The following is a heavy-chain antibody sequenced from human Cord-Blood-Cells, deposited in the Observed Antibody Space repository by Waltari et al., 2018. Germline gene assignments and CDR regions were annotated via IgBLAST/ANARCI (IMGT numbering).Heavy chain of an antibody. D-gene: IGHD6-13*01. J-gene: IGHJ4*02. CDR2: IYHSGST. Sequence: QVQLQESGPGLVKPSETLSLTCAVSGYSISSGYYWGWIRQPPGKGLEWIGGIYHSGSTYYNPSLKSRVTISVDTSKNQFSLKLSSVTAADTAVYYCARLKYSSRSFDYWGQGTLVTVSS. V-gene: IGHV4-38-2*01. CDR1: GYSISSGYY. CDR3: ARLKYSSRSFDY.